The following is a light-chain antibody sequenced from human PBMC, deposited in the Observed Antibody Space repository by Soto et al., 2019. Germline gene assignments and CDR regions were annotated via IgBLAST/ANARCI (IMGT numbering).Light chain of an antibody. J-gene: IGKJ2*01. Sequence: EIVRTQSPATLSVSPGERATLSCRASQSVSSNLAWYQQKPDQAPRLLIYGAYTRATGIPDRFSGSGSGTEFTLTTSSLQSEDFAGYYCQQYNNWPRTCGQGTKLEIK. CDR3: QQYNNWPRT. CDR2: GAY. V-gene: IGKV3-15*01. CDR1: QSVSSN.